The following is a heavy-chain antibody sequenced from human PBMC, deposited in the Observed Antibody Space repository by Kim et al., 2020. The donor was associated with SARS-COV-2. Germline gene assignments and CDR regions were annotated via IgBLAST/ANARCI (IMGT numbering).Heavy chain of an antibody. V-gene: IGHV3-30*02. CDR3: AKDELRFLEWLLRS. J-gene: IGHJ4*02. D-gene: IGHD3-3*01. Sequence: DSVKGRFTISRDNSKNTLYLQMNSLRAEDTAVYYCAKDELRFLEWLLRSWGQGTLVTVSS.